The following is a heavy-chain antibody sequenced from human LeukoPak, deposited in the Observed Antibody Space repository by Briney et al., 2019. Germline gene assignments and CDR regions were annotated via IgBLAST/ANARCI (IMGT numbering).Heavy chain of an antibody. J-gene: IGHJ4*02. V-gene: IGHV1-69*05. CDR3: ARDAGGGYYDSSGYYGY. Sequence: SVKVSCKASGGTFSSYAISWVRQAPGQGLEWMGGIIPIFGTANYAQKFQGRVTITTDESTSTAYMELSSLRSEDTAVYYCARDAGGGYYDSSGYYGYWGQGTLVTVSS. CDR2: IIPIFGTA. CDR1: GGTFSSYA. D-gene: IGHD3-22*01.